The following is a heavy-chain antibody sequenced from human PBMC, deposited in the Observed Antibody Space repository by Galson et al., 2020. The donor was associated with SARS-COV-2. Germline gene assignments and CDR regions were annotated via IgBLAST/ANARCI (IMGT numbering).Heavy chain of an antibody. Sequence: ASVKVSCKASGYTFTSYAMHWVRQAPGQRLEWMGWINAGNGNTKYSQKFQGRVTITRDTSASTAYMELSSLRSEDTAVYYCATARSSYYYERILDYWGQGTLVTVSS. J-gene: IGHJ4*02. CDR2: INAGNGNT. CDR3: ATARSSYYYERILDY. CDR1: GYTFTSYA. V-gene: IGHV1-3*01. D-gene: IGHD3-22*01.